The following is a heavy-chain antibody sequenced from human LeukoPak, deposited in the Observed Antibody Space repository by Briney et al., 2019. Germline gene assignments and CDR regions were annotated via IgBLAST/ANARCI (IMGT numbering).Heavy chain of an antibody. Sequence: PGGSLRLSCAGSGFTFSSYGMHWVRQAPGKGLEWVAFIRYDGSNKYYADSVKGRFTISRDNSKNTLYLQMNSLRAEDTAVYYCAKDLGEYYYGSGSSMDVWGKGTTVTISS. CDR2: IRYDGSNK. CDR1: GFTFSSYG. CDR3: AKDLGEYYYGSGSSMDV. D-gene: IGHD3-10*01. V-gene: IGHV3-30*02. J-gene: IGHJ6*03.